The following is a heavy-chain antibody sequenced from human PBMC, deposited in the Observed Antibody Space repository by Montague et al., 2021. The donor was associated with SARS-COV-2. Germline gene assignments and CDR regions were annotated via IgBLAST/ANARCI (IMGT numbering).Heavy chain of an antibody. CDR1: GFTFSSHD. Sequence: SLRLSCAASGFTFSSHDMPWVRQSPGNGLQWVSSIGTACDTSYDASVVDRFTISSEDAKSSLSLQMTSLTAGDTAVYYYARAHADSAYHFWSGSVTSTSLDVWGKGTAVTVSS. D-gene: IGHD3-3*01. V-gene: IGHV3-13*01. J-gene: IGHJ6*04. CDR2: IGTACDT. CDR3: ARAHADSAYHFWSGSVTSTSLDV.